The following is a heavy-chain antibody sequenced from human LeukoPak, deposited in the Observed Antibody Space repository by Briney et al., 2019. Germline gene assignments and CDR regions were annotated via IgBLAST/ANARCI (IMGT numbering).Heavy chain of an antibody. CDR3: ARDLKTSGWYGDFDY. CDR1: GFTVSSNY. V-gene: IGHV3-53*01. D-gene: IGHD6-19*01. Sequence: PGGSLRLSCVASGFTVSSNYMSWVRQAPGKGLEWVSAIFSVGSTFYADSVTGRFTISRDNSKNTVYLEMNSLRAEDTAVYYCARDLKTSGWYGDFDYWGQGTLATVSS. J-gene: IGHJ4*02. CDR2: IFSVGST.